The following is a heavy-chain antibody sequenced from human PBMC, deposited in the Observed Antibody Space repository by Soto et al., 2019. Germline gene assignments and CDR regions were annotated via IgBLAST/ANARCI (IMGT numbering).Heavy chain of an antibody. J-gene: IGHJ6*02. CDR1: GGTFSSYA. CDR2: IIPIFGTA. CDR3: AGGRGEYSSHADDYYYYYGMDV. D-gene: IGHD6-6*01. V-gene: IGHV1-69*01. Sequence: QVQLVQSGAEVKKPGSSVKVSCKASGGTFSSYAISWVRQAPGQGLEWMGGIIPIFGTANYAQKFQSRVTITADESTSTAYMELSSLRSEDTAVYYCAGGRGEYSSHADDYYYYYGMDVWGQGTTVAVSS.